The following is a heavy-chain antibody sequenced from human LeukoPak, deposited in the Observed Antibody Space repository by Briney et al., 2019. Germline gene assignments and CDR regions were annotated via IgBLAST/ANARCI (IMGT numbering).Heavy chain of an antibody. D-gene: IGHD2-15*01. Sequence: ASVKVSCKASGYTFTSYGISWVRQAPGQGLEWMGWISAYNGNTNYAQKLQGRVTMTTDTSTGTAYMELRSLRSDDTAVYYCARAVVAATPFDYWGQGTLVTVSS. CDR3: ARAVVAATPFDY. V-gene: IGHV1-18*01. CDR2: ISAYNGNT. CDR1: GYTFTSYG. J-gene: IGHJ4*02.